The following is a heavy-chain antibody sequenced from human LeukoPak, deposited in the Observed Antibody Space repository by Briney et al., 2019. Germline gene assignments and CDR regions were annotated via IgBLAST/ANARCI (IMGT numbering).Heavy chain of an antibody. J-gene: IGHJ3*02. Sequence: PGRSLRLSCAASGFTFSSYAMHWVRQAPGKGLEWVAVISYDGSNKYYADSVKGRFTISRDNSKNTLYLQMNSLRAEGTAVYYCARATVTKGAAFDIWGQGTMVTVSS. CDR2: ISYDGSNK. CDR1: GFTFSSYA. V-gene: IGHV3-30-3*01. CDR3: ARATVTKGAAFDI. D-gene: IGHD4-17*01.